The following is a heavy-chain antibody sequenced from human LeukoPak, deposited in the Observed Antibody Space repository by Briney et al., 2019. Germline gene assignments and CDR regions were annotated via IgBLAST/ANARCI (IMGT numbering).Heavy chain of an antibody. V-gene: IGHV4-59*01. Sequence: SETLSLTCTVSGDSISSYYWCWIRQPPREGLEWIGYIYYSGSTNYNTCLKSRVTISVHPSKHQFSLKLSSVTAADTAVYYVAREDPGRDACDIWGQGTIVTVSS. CDR2: IYYSGST. CDR3: AREDPGRDACDI. CDR1: GDSISSYY. J-gene: IGHJ3*02.